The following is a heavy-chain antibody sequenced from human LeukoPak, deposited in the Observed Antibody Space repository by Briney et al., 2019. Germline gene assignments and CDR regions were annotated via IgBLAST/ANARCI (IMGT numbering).Heavy chain of an antibody. CDR2: INWNGGST. D-gene: IGHD6-6*01. J-gene: IGHJ6*03. CDR1: GFTFISYG. V-gene: IGHV3-20*03. CDR3: ARESIAARHNYYYYMDV. Sequence: GGSRRLSVAASGFTFISYGMSWVRQVPGKGLDWVSGINWNGGSTGYADSVKGRFTISRDNAKNSLYLQMNSLRAEDTALYYCARESIAARHNYYYYMDVWGKGTTVTVSS.